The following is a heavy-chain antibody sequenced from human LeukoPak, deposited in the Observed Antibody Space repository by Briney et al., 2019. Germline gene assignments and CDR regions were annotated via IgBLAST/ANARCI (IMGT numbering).Heavy chain of an antibody. V-gene: IGHV3-7*01. CDR1: GFTFSSYW. Sequence: GGSLRLSCAASGFTFSSYWMSWVRQAPGKGLEWVANIKQDGSEKYYVDSVKGRFTISRDNAKNSLYLQMNSLRAEDTAVYYCARDYDYVWGSYRSPRFDYWGQGTLVTVPS. CDR2: IKQDGSEK. D-gene: IGHD3-16*02. J-gene: IGHJ4*02. CDR3: ARDYDYVWGSYRSPRFDY.